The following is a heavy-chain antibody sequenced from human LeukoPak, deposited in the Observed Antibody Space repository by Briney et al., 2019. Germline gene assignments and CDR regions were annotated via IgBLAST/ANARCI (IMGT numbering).Heavy chain of an antibody. J-gene: IGHJ4*02. V-gene: IGHV1-2*02. D-gene: IGHD3-22*01. CDR2: INPNSGGT. CDR1: GYTFSGYY. CDR3: AREKHYYDSSGYNSYDY. Sequence: GASVKVSCKASGYTFSGYYMHWVRQAPGQGPEWMGWINPNSGGTNYAQKFQGRVTMTRDTSISIAYMELSRLRSDDTAVYYCAREKHYYDSSGYNSYDYWGQGTLVTVSS.